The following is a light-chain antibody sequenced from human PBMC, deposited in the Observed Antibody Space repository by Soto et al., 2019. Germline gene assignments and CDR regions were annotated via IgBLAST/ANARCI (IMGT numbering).Light chain of an antibody. V-gene: IGLV2-23*02. J-gene: IGLJ1*01. CDR2: EVT. CDR3: CSYGGTRSLYV. CDR1: SRDVGSYNL. Sequence: QSDLTQPASVSGSPGQSITMSCTGTSRDVGSYNLVSWYQQYPGKAPKLLIYEVTKRPSGISNRFSGSKSGNTASLTISGLQPEDEADYYSCSYGGTRSLYVFGSGTKVTVL.